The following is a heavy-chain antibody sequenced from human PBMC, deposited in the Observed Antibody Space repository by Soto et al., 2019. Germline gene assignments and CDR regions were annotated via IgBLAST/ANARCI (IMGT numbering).Heavy chain of an antibody. CDR3: ARDNSIFGNLDY. CDR1: GFTFSSYG. D-gene: IGHD3-3*01. J-gene: IGHJ4*02. V-gene: IGHV3-33*01. Sequence: PGGSLRLSCAASGFTFSSYGMHWVRQAPGKGLEWVAVIWYDGSNKYYADSVKGRFTISRDNSKNTLYLQMNSLRAEDTAVYYCARDNSIFGNLDYWGQGTLVTVSS. CDR2: IWYDGSNK.